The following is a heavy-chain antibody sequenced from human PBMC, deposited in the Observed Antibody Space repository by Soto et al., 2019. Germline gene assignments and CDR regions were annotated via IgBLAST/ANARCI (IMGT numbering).Heavy chain of an antibody. D-gene: IGHD3-22*01. J-gene: IGHJ1*01. CDR1: GFTFSDYY. V-gene: IGHV3-11*01. Sequence: GGSLRLSCAASGFTFSDYYMSWIRQAPGKGLEWVSYISSSGSTIKYADSVKGRFTISRDNAKNSLYLEMNSLRAEDTAVYYCARGYYDSSGYPFQHWGQGTLVTVSS. CDR2: ISSSGSTI. CDR3: ARGYYDSSGYPFQH.